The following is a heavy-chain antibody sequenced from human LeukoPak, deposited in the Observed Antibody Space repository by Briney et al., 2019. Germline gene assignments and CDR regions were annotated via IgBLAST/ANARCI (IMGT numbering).Heavy chain of an antibody. CDR3: ARHLGCRSPACPYDGFDI. J-gene: IGHJ3*02. CDR1: GDSLTTSTYY. CDR2: IYPSGST. V-gene: IGHV4-39*01. Sequence: SETLSLTCTVSGDSLTTSTYYWGWLRQPPGRGLEWVGSIYPSGSTSNNPSLKSRVTMSVDTSENQFSLRLFSVTAADTAVYYCARHLGCRSPACPYDGFDIWGQGTMITVSS. D-gene: IGHD2-2*01.